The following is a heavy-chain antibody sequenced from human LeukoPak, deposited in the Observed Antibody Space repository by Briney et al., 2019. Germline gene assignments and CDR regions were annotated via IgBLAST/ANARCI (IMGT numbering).Heavy chain of an antibody. D-gene: IGHD2-2*01. Sequence: GGSPRLSCAASGFTFSSYWMSWVRQAPGKGLERVANIKQDGSEKYYMDSVKGRFTISRDNSKNRMYLQVKSLRSDDTAVYYCARGVADIVVVPAALDAFDIWGQGTMVTVSS. V-gene: IGHV3-7*03. CDR3: ARGVADIVVVPAALDAFDI. CDR2: IKQDGSEK. J-gene: IGHJ3*02. CDR1: GFTFSSYW.